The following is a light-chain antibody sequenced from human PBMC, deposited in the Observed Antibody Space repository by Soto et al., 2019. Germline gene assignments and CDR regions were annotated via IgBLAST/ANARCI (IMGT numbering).Light chain of an antibody. J-gene: IGKJ1*01. CDR1: QSIITS. Sequence: DIQMTQSPSTLSASVGDRVTITCRASQSIITSLAWYQQKPGKAPKLLIYQASTLESGVPSRFGGTGSGTEFTLTISSLQPDDFATYYCQQYSGIWTFGQGTKVDIK. V-gene: IGKV1-5*03. CDR2: QAS. CDR3: QQYSGIWT.